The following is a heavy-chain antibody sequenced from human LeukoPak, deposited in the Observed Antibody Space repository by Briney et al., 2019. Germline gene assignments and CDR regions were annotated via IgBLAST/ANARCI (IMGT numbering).Heavy chain of an antibody. CDR2: INPSGGST. D-gene: IGHD1-26*01. Sequence: ASVKVSCKASGYTFTSYYMHWVRQPPGQGLEWMGIINPSGGSTSYAQKFQGRVTTTRDTSTSTVYMELSSLRSEDTAVYYCARYRGYSGSYKRAEYFQHWGQGTLVTVSS. CDR1: GYTFTSYY. CDR3: ARYRGYSGSYKRAEYFQH. V-gene: IGHV1-46*01. J-gene: IGHJ1*01.